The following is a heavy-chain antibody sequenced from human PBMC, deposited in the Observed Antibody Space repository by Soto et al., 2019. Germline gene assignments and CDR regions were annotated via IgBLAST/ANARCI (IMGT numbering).Heavy chain of an antibody. V-gene: IGHV3-23*01. CDR3: AKAKQVAVLSYFDY. CDR1: GFTFSSYA. D-gene: IGHD2-15*01. J-gene: IGHJ4*02. Sequence: EVQLLESGGGLVQPGGSLRLSCAASGFTFSSYAMSWVRQAPGKGLEWVSGLSSGGGKTYYADSVKARFTISRDNSKNTLYLQMTSLRGEDTAIYYFAKAKQVAVLSYFDYWGQGTLVTVSS. CDR2: LSSGGGKT.